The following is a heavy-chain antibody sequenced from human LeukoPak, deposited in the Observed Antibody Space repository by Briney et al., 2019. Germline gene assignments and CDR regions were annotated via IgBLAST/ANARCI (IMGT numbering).Heavy chain of an antibody. Sequence: ASETLSLTCTVSGGSISSSSYYWGWIRQPPGKGLEWIGSIYYSGSTNNNPSLKSRVTISVDTSKNQFSLKLSPVTAADTAVYYCARRRTMFGYFAGEFDYWGQGTLVTVSS. V-gene: IGHV4-39*01. J-gene: IGHJ4*02. CDR1: GGSISSSSYY. CDR3: ARRRTMFGYFAGEFDY. D-gene: IGHD3-10*02. CDR2: IYYSGST.